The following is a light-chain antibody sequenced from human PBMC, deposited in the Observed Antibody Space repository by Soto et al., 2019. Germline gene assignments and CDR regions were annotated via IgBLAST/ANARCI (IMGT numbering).Light chain of an antibody. V-gene: IGKV3-20*01. CDR1: QSLCSSK. J-gene: IGKJ2*01. CDR2: GAS. Sequence: EIVLTQSPGTLSLSPGARATLSCRSMQSLCSSKLAWYQQKPCQAPRLLIDGASTTAIGIPDRVSGGAAETDFTLTIRILEPEDFAVYWFQQFGSSPEFTFGQRTNLQVK. CDR3: QQFGSSPEFT.